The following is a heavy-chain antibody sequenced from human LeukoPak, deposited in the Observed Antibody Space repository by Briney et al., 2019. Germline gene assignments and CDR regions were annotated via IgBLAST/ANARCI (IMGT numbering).Heavy chain of an antibody. D-gene: IGHD5-12*01. CDR1: GFTFSSYS. Sequence: GGYLILSCAASGFTFSSYSMNWVRQAPGKGLEWVSSISSISSYIYYADSVKGRFTISSDNAKNSLYLQMTSLRAEDTAVYYCAKDRGRGYSGNYWGQGTLVTVSS. J-gene: IGHJ4*02. CDR3: AKDRGRGYSGNY. CDR2: ISSISSYI. V-gene: IGHV3-21*01.